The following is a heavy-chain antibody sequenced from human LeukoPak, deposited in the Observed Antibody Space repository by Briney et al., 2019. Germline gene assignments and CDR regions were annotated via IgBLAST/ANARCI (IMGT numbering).Heavy chain of an antibody. Sequence: PGGSLTLSCAASGFTFSSYAMHWVRQAPGKGLEWVAVISYDGSNKYYADFVKGRSTISRDNSKNTLYLQMNSLRAEDTAVYYCARGDSNLRAGGVNWFDPWGQGTLVTVSS. CDR3: ARGDSNLRAGGVNWFDP. CDR1: GFTFSSYA. CDR2: ISYDGSNK. D-gene: IGHD4-11*01. J-gene: IGHJ5*02. V-gene: IGHV3-30-3*01.